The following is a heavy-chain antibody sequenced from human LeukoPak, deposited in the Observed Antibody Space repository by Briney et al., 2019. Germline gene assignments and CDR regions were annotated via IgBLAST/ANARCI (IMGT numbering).Heavy chain of an antibody. D-gene: IGHD3-10*01. J-gene: IGHJ4*02. V-gene: IGHV3-23*01. CDR1: GFTFSSYA. CDR3: AKDLHGAFDY. Sequence: GGSLRLSCAASGFTFSSYAMSWVRQAPGKGLEWVSVISGSGGSTYYADSVKGRFTISRDNSKNTLYLHMHSLRADDTALYYYAKDLHGAFDYWGQGILVTVSS. CDR2: ISGSGGST.